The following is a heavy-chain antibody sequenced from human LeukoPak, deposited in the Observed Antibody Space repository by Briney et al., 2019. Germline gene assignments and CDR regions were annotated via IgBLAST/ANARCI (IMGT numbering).Heavy chain of an antibody. Sequence: SETLSLTCTVSGGSISSYYWSWTRQPPGKGLEWIGYIYYSGSTNYNPSLKSRVTISVDTSKNQFSLKLSSVTAADTAVYYCARESGYYDSSGYSTWFDPWGQGTLVTVSS. CDR2: IYYSGST. V-gene: IGHV4-59*01. J-gene: IGHJ5*02. D-gene: IGHD3-22*01. CDR1: GGSISSYY. CDR3: ARESGYYDSSGYSTWFDP.